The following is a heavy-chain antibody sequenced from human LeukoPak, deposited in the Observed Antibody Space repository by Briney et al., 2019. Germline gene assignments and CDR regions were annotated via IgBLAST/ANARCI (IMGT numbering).Heavy chain of an antibody. J-gene: IGHJ4*02. Sequence: GGSLRLSCAASGFTFSSYAMSWVRQAPGKGLEWVSTISGSGGSTYYADSVKGRFTISRDNSKNTLCLQLNSLRADDTAVYYCAKDVRVGHYHGSGSYGDYWGQGTLVTVSS. CDR3: AKDVRVGHYHGSGSYGDY. D-gene: IGHD3-10*01. CDR1: GFTFSSYA. V-gene: IGHV3-23*01. CDR2: ISGSGGST.